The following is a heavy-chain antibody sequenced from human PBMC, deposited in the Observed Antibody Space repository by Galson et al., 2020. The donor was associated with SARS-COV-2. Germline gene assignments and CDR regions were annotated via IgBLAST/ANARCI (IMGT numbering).Heavy chain of an antibody. CDR1: GFTFSGSA. Sequence: GESLKISCAASGFTFSGSAMHWVRQASGKGLEWVGRIRSKANSYATAYAASVKGRFTISRDDSKNTAYLQMNSLKTEDTAVYYCTSLKISADRYSSSWYSYYYYYYGMDVWGQGTTVTVSS. CDR2: IRSKANSYAT. D-gene: IGHD6-13*01. V-gene: IGHV3-73*01. CDR3: TSLKISADRYSSSWYSYYYYYYGMDV. J-gene: IGHJ6*02.